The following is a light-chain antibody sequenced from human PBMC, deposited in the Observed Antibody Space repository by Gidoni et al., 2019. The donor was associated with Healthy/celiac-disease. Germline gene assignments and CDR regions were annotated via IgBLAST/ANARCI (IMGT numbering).Light chain of an antibody. CDR3: QQSLT. CDR2: GAS. CDR1: QSVSSSY. V-gene: IGKV3-20*01. Sequence: ETVLTQSPGTLSSSPGERATLSCRASQSVSSSYLAWYQQKPGQAPRLLIYGASSRATGITDRFSGSGSGTDFTRTISRLEPEDFAVYYCQQSLTFGPGTKVDIK. J-gene: IGKJ3*01.